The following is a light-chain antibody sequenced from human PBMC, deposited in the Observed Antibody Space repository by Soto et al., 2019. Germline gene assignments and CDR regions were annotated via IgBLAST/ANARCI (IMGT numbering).Light chain of an antibody. V-gene: IGKV3-15*01. Sequence: VMTQSPATLSVSRGERVTLSCRANLPIDSTLAWYQQKPGQAPRLLLYGTSTRATGIPARFSGSGSGTEFTLTISSLQSEDFAVYYCQHYNNWLGTFGGGTKVEIK. CDR2: GTS. CDR3: QHYNNWLGT. CDR1: LPIDST. J-gene: IGKJ4*01.